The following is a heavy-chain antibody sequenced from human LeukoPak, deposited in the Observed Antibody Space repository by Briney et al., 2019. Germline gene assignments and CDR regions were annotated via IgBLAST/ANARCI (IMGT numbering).Heavy chain of an antibody. CDR1: GGTFSSYA. CDR2: IIPIFGTT. D-gene: IGHD6-13*01. CDR3: ARNPGGSWYDQGRSYFDY. J-gene: IGHJ4*02. V-gene: IGHV1-69*06. Sequence: SVKVSCKASGGTFSSYAISWVRQAPGQGLEWMGGIIPIFGTTNYAQKFQDRVTITADKSTSTAYMELSSLRSEDTAVYYCARNPGGSWYDQGRSYFDYWGQGTLVTVSS.